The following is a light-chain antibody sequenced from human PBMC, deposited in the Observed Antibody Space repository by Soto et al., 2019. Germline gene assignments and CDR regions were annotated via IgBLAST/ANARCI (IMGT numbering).Light chain of an antibody. CDR2: EGS. V-gene: IGLV2-23*03. CDR1: SSDVGSYNL. CDR3: CSYAGSSTFG. Sequence: QSALTQPASVSGSPGQSITISCTGTSSDVGSYNLVSWYQQHPGKAPKLMIYEGSKRPSGVSNRFSGSKSGNTASLTISGLQAEDEADYYCCSYAGSSTFGFGGGTNVTVL. J-gene: IGLJ2*01.